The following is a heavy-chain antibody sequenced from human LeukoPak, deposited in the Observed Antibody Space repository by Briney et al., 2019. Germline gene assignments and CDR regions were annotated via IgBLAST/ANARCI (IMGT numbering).Heavy chain of an antibody. CDR3: ARQTNWFDV. Sequence: SETLSLTFTVSGASISDYYWSWVRQPPGKGLEWIGYIFNSGSTRYNPSLESRVTISLGTSNNQFSLKLNFVTAADTAVYYCARQTNWFDVWGQGILVTVSS. V-gene: IGHV4-59*08. J-gene: IGHJ5*02. CDR2: IFNSGST. CDR1: GASISDYY.